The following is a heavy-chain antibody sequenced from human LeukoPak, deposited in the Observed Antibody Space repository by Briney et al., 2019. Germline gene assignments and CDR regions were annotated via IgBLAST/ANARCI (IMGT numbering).Heavy chain of an antibody. Sequence: SETLSPTCTVSGGSISSSSYYWGWIRQPPGKGLEWIGSIYYSGSTYYNPSLKSRVTISVDTSKNQFSLKLSSVTAADTAVYYCARRRGSVLRHFDYWGQGTLVTVSS. CDR1: GGSISSSSYY. D-gene: IGHD5/OR15-5a*01. CDR2: IYYSGST. J-gene: IGHJ4*02. CDR3: ARRRGSVLRHFDY. V-gene: IGHV4-39*01.